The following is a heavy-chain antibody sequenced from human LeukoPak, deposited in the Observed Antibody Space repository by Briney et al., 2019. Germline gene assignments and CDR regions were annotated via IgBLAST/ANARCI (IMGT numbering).Heavy chain of an antibody. J-gene: IGHJ6*03. D-gene: IGHD3-22*01. Sequence: SETLSLTCTVSGGSISSYYWSWIRQPPGKGLEWIGEINHSGSTNYNPSLKSRVTISVDTSKNQFSLKLSSVTAADTAVYYCARGAPYYYDSSGYYGNHYYYYYYMDVWGKGTTVTVSS. V-gene: IGHV4-34*01. CDR2: INHSGST. CDR3: ARGAPYYYDSSGYYGNHYYYYYYMDV. CDR1: GGSISSYY.